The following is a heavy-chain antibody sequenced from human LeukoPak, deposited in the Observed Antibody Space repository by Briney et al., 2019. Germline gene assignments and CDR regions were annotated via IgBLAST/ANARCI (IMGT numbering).Heavy chain of an antibody. CDR1: GFSFSSRW. D-gene: IGHD2/OR15-2a*01. V-gene: IGHV3-74*01. Sequence: PAGSLTLSCAVSGFSFSSRWMHWVRQPPRQGMVWVSRINGDGTYISYADSVKGRFTTSRDKAKNTLNLEVNSLRPEYTAMYYCARNDNSQFAWGQGTLVTV. CDR3: ARNDNSQFA. J-gene: IGHJ4*02. CDR2: INGDGTYI.